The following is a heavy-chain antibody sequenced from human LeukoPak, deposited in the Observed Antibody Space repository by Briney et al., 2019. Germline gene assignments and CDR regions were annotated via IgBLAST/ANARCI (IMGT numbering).Heavy chain of an antibody. D-gene: IGHD4-23*01. Sequence: PSETLSLTCTVSGGSISSYYWSWIRQPAGKGLEWIGRIYTSGSTNYNPSLKSRVTMSVDTSKNQFSLRLSSVTTADTAVYYCARHSNGGNQNNFYYYMHVWGKGTTVTISS. CDR1: GGSISSYY. CDR2: IYTSGST. CDR3: ARHSNGGNQNNFYYYMHV. J-gene: IGHJ6*03. V-gene: IGHV4-4*07.